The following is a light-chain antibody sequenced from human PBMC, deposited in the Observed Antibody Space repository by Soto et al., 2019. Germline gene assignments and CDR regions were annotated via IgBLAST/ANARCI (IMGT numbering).Light chain of an antibody. Sequence: QSALTQPASVSGSPGQSITTSCTGTSSDVGSYNYVSWYQQHPGKAPKLMIYEVSNRPSGVSNRFSGSKSGNTASLTISGLQAEDEADYYCSSYTRNSTLVFGGGTKLTVL. J-gene: IGLJ2*01. CDR1: SSDVGSYNY. CDR3: SSYTRNSTLV. CDR2: EVS. V-gene: IGLV2-14*01.